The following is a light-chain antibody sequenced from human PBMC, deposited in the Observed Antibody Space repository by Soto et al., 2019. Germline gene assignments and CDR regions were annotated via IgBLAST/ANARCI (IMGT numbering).Light chain of an antibody. CDR1: QGISSW. CDR2: AAS. Sequence: DIQMTQSPSSVSASVGDRVTVTCRASQGISSWLSWYQKKPGKAPKLLIYAASSLQSGVPSRFSGSGSGTDFTLTISSLQPEDCAIYFFQKANSFPITFGQGTRLEIK. CDR3: QKANSFPIT. J-gene: IGKJ5*01. V-gene: IGKV1-12*01.